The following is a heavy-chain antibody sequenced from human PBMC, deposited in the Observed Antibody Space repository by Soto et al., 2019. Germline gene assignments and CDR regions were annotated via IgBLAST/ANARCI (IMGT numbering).Heavy chain of an antibody. D-gene: IGHD2-15*01. J-gene: IGHJ6*03. CDR2: IKQDGSDK. CDR3: ASYCSGESCKPHYYYFYIDV. CDR1: GFTFSNHW. V-gene: IGHV3-7*01. Sequence: EVQLVESGGGLVQPGGSLRLSCAASGFTFSNHWMSWVRQVPGKGLEWVASIKQDGSDKYYVDSVKGRFTISRDNANNSLFLQLNSLRAADTAVFYCASYCSGESCKPHYYYFYIDVWGKGTTVTVSS.